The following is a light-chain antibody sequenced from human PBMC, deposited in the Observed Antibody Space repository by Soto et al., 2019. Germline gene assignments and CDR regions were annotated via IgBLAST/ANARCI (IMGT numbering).Light chain of an antibody. CDR1: SSNIGSNT. V-gene: IGLV1-44*01. CDR3: GAWDDSLNGPV. CDR2: SDN. Sequence: QAVLIQPPSASGTLGQRVTISCSGSSSNIGSNTVNWYQQLPGTAPKFLIYSDNRRPSGVPDRFSGSKSGTSASLAISGLQSEDEADYYCGAWDDSLNGPVFGGGTKLTVL. J-gene: IGLJ2*01.